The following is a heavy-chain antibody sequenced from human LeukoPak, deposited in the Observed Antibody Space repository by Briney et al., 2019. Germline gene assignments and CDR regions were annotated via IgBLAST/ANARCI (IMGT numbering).Heavy chain of an antibody. D-gene: IGHD3-3*01. Sequence: KASETLSLTCTVSGGSISDYYWGWIRQPPGKGLEWIGSIYYSGSTYYNPSLKSRVTISVDTSKNQFSLKLSSVTAADTAVYYCARNYGPHYDFWSGTYYYYMDVWGKGTTVTVSS. J-gene: IGHJ6*03. CDR3: ARNYGPHYDFWSGTYYYYMDV. V-gene: IGHV4-39*01. CDR1: GGSISDYY. CDR2: IYYSGST.